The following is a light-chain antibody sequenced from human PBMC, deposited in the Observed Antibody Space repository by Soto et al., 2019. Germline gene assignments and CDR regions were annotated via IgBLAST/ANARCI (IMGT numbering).Light chain of an antibody. V-gene: IGKV3-20*01. J-gene: IGKJ1*01. CDR1: QSVSSTY. CDR2: GES. Sequence: EIVLTQSPGTLSLSPGERATLSCRASQSVSSTYLAWYQQKPGQAPRLLIYGESSRATGIPDRFSGGGSGTDFSLTISRVEPEDFAVYYCQQCGSSPWTFGQGTKVDIK. CDR3: QQCGSSPWT.